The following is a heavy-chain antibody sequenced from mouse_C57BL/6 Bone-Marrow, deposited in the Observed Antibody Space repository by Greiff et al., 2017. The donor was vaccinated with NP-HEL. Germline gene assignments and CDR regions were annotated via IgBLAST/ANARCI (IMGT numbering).Heavy chain of an antibody. Sequence: VKLMESGAELVKPGASVKMSCKASGYTFTTYPIEWMKQNHGKSLEWIGNFHPYNDDTKYNEKFKGKATLTVEKSSSTVYLELSRLTSDDSAVYYCARRGYGSSFYAMDYWGQGTSVTVSS. CDR3: ARRGYGSSFYAMDY. V-gene: IGHV1-47*01. CDR2: FHPYNDDT. J-gene: IGHJ4*01. CDR1: GYTFTTYP. D-gene: IGHD1-1*01.